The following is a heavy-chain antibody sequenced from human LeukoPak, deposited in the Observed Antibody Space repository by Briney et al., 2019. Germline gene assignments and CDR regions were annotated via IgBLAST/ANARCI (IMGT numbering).Heavy chain of an antibody. CDR2: ISAYNGNT. D-gene: IGHD7-27*01. CDR3: ARSPGLTSEYFQH. V-gene: IGHV1-18*01. J-gene: IGHJ1*01. CDR1: GYTFTDHG. Sequence: ASVKVSCKASGYTFTDHGFSWVRQAPGQGLEWMGWISAYNGNTNYAQKLQGRVTMTTDTSTSTAYMELRSLRSDDTAVYYCARSPGLTSEYFQHWGQGTLVTVSS.